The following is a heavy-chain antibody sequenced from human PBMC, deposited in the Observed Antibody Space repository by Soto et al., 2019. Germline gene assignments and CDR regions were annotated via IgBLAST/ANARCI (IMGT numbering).Heavy chain of an antibody. D-gene: IGHD4-4*01. J-gene: IGHJ3*02. CDR2: IYYSGST. CDR1: GGSIRSYY. V-gene: IGHV4-59*08. CDR3: ARYGYSRYAVDI. Sequence: QVQLQESGPGLVKPSETLSLTCNVSGGSIRSYYWSWIRQPPGKGLEWIGYIYYSGSTNYNPSLKSRVTISVDTSKNPFSLTLSSVTAADTAVYYCARYGYSRYAVDIWGQGTMVTVSS.